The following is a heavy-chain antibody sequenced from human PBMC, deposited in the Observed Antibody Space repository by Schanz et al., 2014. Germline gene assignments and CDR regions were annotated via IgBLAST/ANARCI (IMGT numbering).Heavy chain of an antibody. D-gene: IGHD3-10*01. Sequence: VQLVESGGGVVQPGRSLRLSCAASGFVFSSYSMNWVRQAPGKGLEWVSYISGSSRTIYYADSMKGRFTVSRDNAENALYLQMNSLRPEDTAVYYCARGGFGEVSYFDYWGQGTLVTVSS. V-gene: IGHV3-48*01. CDR3: ARGGFGEVSYFDY. CDR1: GFVFSSYS. CDR2: ISGSSRTI. J-gene: IGHJ4*02.